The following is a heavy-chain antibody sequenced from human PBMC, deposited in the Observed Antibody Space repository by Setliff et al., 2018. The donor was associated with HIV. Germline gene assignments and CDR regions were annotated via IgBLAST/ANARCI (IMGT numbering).Heavy chain of an antibody. D-gene: IGHD3-9*01. Sequence: TLSLTCTVSGGSISSGDDFWTWVRQPAGKGLEWIGHVYASGGTKYDPSLQSRVVISVDTSKTQFFLRLTSVTAADTAVYYCARDPGYFDWLRSYRHYYGMDVWGQGTTVTVS. CDR3: ARDPGYFDWLRSYRHYYGMDV. CDR1: GGSISSGDDF. V-gene: IGHV4-61*09. J-gene: IGHJ6*02. CDR2: VYASGGT.